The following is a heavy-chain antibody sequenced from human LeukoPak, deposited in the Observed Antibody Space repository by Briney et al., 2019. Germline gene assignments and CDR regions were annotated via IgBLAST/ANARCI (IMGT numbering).Heavy chain of an antibody. J-gene: IGHJ4*02. CDR1: GFLFSSYA. Sequence: GGSLRLSCGASGFLFSSYAMTWVRQAPGRGLEWVSAVDSSGGRTYYADSARGRLTISRDNSKNTLYLEMKSLSAEDTALYYCARNLHSGSYYYFDYWGQGAQVTVSS. D-gene: IGHD1-26*01. CDR2: VDSSGGRT. V-gene: IGHV3-23*01. CDR3: ARNLHSGSYYYFDY.